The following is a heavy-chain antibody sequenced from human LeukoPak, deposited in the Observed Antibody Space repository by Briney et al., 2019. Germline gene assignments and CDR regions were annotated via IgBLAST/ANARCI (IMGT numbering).Heavy chain of an antibody. CDR1: GFTFDDYA. Sequence: PGGSLRLSCAASGFTFDDYAMHWVRQAPGKGLEWVSGISWNSGSIGYADSVKGRFTISRDNARSSLYLQMNSLRAEDTAVYYCAKADLGFGESDYFQHWGQGTLVTVSS. CDR3: AKADLGFGESDYFQH. J-gene: IGHJ1*01. CDR2: ISWNSGSI. V-gene: IGHV3-9*01. D-gene: IGHD3-10*01.